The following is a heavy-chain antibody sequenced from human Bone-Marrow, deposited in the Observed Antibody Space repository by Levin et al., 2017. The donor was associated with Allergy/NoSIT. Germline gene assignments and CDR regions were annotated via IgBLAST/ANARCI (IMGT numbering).Heavy chain of an antibody. J-gene: IGHJ4*02. V-gene: IGHV4-59*01. D-gene: IGHD1-26*01. CDR1: GGSMSGYF. Sequence: PSETLSLTCTVSGGSMSGYFWSWIRQPPGKEPEWIAYISYSGRTNYNPSLKSRVTISVDTSKSQFSLKVNSVTAADTAVYYCARWDPARRSFDYWGQGTLVTVSP. CDR2: ISYSGRT. CDR3: ARWDPARRSFDY.